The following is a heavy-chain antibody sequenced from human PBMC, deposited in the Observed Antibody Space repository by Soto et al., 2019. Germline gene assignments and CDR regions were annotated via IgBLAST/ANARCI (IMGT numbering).Heavy chain of an antibody. J-gene: IGHJ3*02. Sequence: GESLNVSGKGSGYSFTSDWIGWVRKMPGKGLEWMGIIYPGDSDTRYSPSFQGQVTVSADKSISTAYLQWSSLKASDTAMYYCASTYCSGGSCYSYHAFDIWGQGTMVTVSS. CDR1: GYSFTSDW. CDR2: IYPGDSDT. V-gene: IGHV5-51*01. D-gene: IGHD2-15*01. CDR3: ASTYCSGGSCYSYHAFDI.